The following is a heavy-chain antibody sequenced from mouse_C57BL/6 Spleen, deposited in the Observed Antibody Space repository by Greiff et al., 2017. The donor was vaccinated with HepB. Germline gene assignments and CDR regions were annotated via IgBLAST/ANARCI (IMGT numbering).Heavy chain of an antibody. CDR1: GYTFTDYY. CDR2: INPNNGGT. V-gene: IGHV1-26*01. J-gene: IGHJ2*01. D-gene: IGHD2-5*01. CDR3: ARGRSKGFDY. Sequence: EVQLQQSGPELVKPGASVKISCKASGYTFTDYYMNWVKQSHGKSLEWIGDINPNNGGTSYNQKFKGKATLTVDKSSSTAYMELRSLTSEDSAVYYCARGRSKGFDYWGQGTTLTVSS.